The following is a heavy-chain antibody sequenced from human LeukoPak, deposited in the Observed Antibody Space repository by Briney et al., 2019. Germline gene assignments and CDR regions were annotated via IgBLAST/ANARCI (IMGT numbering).Heavy chain of an antibody. CDR2: ISAYNDNT. Sequence: GASVKVSCKTSGYAFNSYGVTWVRQAPGQGLEWMGWISAYNDNTDYAQKFQGRVTMTTDTSTSTAYMELRSLRSDDTAVYYCARCPGHCGSTNCYHLWYLDLWGRGTLVTVSS. V-gene: IGHV1-18*01. CDR3: ARCPGHCGSTNCYHLWYLDL. D-gene: IGHD2-2*01. J-gene: IGHJ2*01. CDR1: GYAFNSYG.